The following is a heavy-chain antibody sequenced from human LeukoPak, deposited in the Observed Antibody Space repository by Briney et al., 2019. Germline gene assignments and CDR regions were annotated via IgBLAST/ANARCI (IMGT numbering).Heavy chain of an antibody. V-gene: IGHV4-34*01. CDR3: ASYSSYFDY. Sequence: SETLSLTCAVYGGSFSGYYWSWIRQPPGKGLEWIGEINHSGSTNYNPSLKSRVTISVDTSKNQFSLKLSSVTAADTAVYYCASYSSYFDYWGQGTLVTVSS. D-gene: IGHD4-11*01. CDR1: GGSFSGYY. J-gene: IGHJ4*02. CDR2: INHSGST.